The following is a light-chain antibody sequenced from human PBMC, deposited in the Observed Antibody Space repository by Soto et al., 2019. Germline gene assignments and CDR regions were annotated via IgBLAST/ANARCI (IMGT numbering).Light chain of an antibody. CDR3: HHYGSGPWM. V-gene: IGKV3-20*01. CDR1: QSVSGDY. CDR2: GAS. J-gene: IGKJ1*01. Sequence: QRPASQDFHQRERASLSCRASQSVSGDYLAWYQSKPGQAPRLLIYGASSRATGIPDRFSGSGSGTDFTLTISRLAPDDFSVYYCHHYGSGPWMCGQGTK.